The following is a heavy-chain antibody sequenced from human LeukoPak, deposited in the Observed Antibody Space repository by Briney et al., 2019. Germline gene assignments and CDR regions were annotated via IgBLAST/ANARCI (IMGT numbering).Heavy chain of an antibody. D-gene: IGHD2-2*02. CDR2: INHSGST. J-gene: IGHJ3*02. V-gene: IGHV4-34*01. CDR3: ARHGPRSPTYCSSTSCYTGGAFDI. CDR1: GGSFSGYY. Sequence: KSSETLSLTCAVYGGSFSGYYWSWIRQPPGKGLEWIGEINHSGSTNYNPSLKSRVTISVDTSKNQFSLKLSSVTAADTAVYYCARHGPRSPTYCSSTSCYTGGAFDIWGQGTMVTVSS.